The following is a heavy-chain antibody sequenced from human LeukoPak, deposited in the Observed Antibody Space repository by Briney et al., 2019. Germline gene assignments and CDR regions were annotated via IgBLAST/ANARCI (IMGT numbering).Heavy chain of an antibody. V-gene: IGHV1-8*03. D-gene: IGHD6-13*01. CDR3: VRFYRSSWYYDL. CDR1: RYTFTNQD. J-gene: IGHJ4*02. CDR2: INPSTGNT. Sequence: ASVKVSCKASRYTFTNQDINWVRQATGQGLEWVGWINPSTGNTRYSQNFQGRVTITRDRSMATAYMDLSSLTSEDTAVYYCVRFYRSSWYYDLSGEGTLVTVSS.